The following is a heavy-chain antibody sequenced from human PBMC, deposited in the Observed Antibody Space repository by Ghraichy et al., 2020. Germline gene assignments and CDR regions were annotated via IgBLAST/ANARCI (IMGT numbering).Heavy chain of an antibody. CDR3: ARRENYYYYMDV. J-gene: IGHJ6*03. Sequence: SETLSLTCTVSGGSINSYYWSWIRQPPGKGLEWIGYIYYSGSTNYNPSLKSRVTISVDTSKNQFSLKLSSVTAADTAVYYCARRENYYYYMDVWGKGTTVTVSS. V-gene: IGHV4-59*08. CDR1: GGSINSYY. CDR2: IYYSGST.